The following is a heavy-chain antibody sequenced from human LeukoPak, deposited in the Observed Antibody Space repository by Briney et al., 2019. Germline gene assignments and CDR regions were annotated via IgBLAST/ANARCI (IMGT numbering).Heavy chain of an antibody. CDR2: IYNGGST. J-gene: IGHJ3*02. CDR1: GFTVSSNY. V-gene: IGHV3-53*01. Sequence: GGSLRLSCAASGFTVSSNYMNWVRQAPGRGLEWVSLIYNGGSTYYADSVRGRFTVSRDNSKNTLYLQLYNLRAEDTAVYYCARESSGWAAFDIWGQGTTVTVSS. CDR3: ARESSGWAAFDI. D-gene: IGHD6-19*01.